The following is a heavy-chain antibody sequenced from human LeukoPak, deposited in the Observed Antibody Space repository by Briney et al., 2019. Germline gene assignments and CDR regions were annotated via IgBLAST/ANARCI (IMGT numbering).Heavy chain of an antibody. D-gene: IGHD6-19*01. CDR3: ARDQGSGNNDY. J-gene: IGHJ4*01. CDR1: GFTFSSYD. V-gene: IGHV3-13*01. Sequence: GGSLRLSCAASGFTFSSYDMHWVRQATGKGLEWVSVIGTAGDTYYPGSVKGRFTISRENAKNSLYLQMNSLRAGDTAVYYCARDQGSGNNDYWGQGTLVTVSS. CDR2: IGTAGDT.